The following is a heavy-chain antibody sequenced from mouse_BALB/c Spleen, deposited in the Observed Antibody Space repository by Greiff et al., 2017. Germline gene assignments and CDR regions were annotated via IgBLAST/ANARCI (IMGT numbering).Heavy chain of an antibody. CDR2: ISSGGSYT. J-gene: IGHJ3*01. Sequence: EVKLVESGGGLVKPGGSLKLSCAASGFTFSSYTMSWVRQTPEKRLEWVATISSGGSYTYYPDSVKGRSTIARDNAKNTLYLQMSSLKSEDTAMYYCTRDESYYGSSPAWFAYWGQGTLVTVSA. V-gene: IGHV5-6-4*01. CDR1: GFTFSSYT. D-gene: IGHD1-1*01. CDR3: TRDESYYGSSPAWFAY.